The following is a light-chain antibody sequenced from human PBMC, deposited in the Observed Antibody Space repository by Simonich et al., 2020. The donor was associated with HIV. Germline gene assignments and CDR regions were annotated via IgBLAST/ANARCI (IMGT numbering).Light chain of an antibody. V-gene: IGLV2-14*01. CDR1: SSDVGGYNY. Sequence: QSALTQPASVSGSPGQSITISCTGTSSDVGGYNYVSWYQQHPGKAPKLMIYEGTKRPSGVSNRLSGSKAGNTASLTISGLQAEDEADYYCSSYTSSSTLVFGGGTKLTVL. CDR3: SSYTSSSTLV. CDR2: EGT. J-gene: IGLJ3*02.